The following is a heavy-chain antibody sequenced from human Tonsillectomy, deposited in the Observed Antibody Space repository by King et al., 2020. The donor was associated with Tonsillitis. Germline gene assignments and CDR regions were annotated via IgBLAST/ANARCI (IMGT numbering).Heavy chain of an antibody. Sequence: EQLVQSGAEVKKPGASVTVSCKASGYTFTSHGISWLRQAPGKGREWMGWISAYNGDTNYAQRLQGRVTMTRDTSTSTAYMELRSLRSADTAVYYCARDMHGSIPTFDAFNICGQGTMVTVSS. V-gene: IGHV1-18*04. J-gene: IGHJ3*02. D-gene: IGHD2-2*01. CDR3: ARDMHGSIPTFDAFNI. CDR1: GYTFTSHG. CDR2: ISAYNGDT.